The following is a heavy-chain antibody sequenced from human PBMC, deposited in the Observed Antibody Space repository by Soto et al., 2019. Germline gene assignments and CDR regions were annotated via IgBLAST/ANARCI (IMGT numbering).Heavy chain of an antibody. V-gene: IGHV1-3*01. CDR2: INAGNGNT. D-gene: IGHD5-12*01. CDR3: ATPIVAFY. CDR1: GYTFTSYA. Sequence: ASVKVSCKASGYTFTSYAIHWVRQAPGQRLEWMGWINAGNGNTKYSQKFQGRVIITRDTSAGTAYMELRSLGSEDTAVYYCATPIVAFYWGQGTLVTVSS. J-gene: IGHJ4*02.